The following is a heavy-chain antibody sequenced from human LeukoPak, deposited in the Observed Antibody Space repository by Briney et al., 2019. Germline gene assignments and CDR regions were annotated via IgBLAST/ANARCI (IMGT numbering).Heavy chain of an antibody. V-gene: IGHV4-59*01. CDR3: AREAWAATDPAQPRQYYYGMGV. J-gene: IGHJ6*02. D-gene: IGHD6-13*01. CDR2: IYYLGTT. Sequence: PSETLSLTCTVSGASIRSSYWSWLRQPPGKGLEWIGYIYYLGTTNYNPSLKSRVTISVDTSKNHFSLRVRSVTAADSAVYYCAREAWAATDPAQPRQYYYGMGVWGQGTTVTVSS. CDR1: GASIRSSY.